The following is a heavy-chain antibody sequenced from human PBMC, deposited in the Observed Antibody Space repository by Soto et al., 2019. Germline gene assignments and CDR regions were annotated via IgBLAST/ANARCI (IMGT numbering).Heavy chain of an antibody. Sequence: SVKVSCKASGGTFSSYTISWVRQAPGQGLEWMGRIIPILGIANYTQKFQGRVTITADKSTSTAYMELSSLRSEDTAVYYCASRDSSSLYYYGMDVWGQGTTVTVSS. CDR1: GGTFSSYT. V-gene: IGHV1-69*02. CDR2: IIPILGIA. J-gene: IGHJ6*02. CDR3: ASRDSSSLYYYGMDV. D-gene: IGHD6-6*01.